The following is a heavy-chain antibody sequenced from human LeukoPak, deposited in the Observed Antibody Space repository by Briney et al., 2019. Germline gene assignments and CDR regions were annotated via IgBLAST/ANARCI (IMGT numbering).Heavy chain of an antibody. CDR3: ARDLGVVVPQYMDV. D-gene: IGHD2-2*01. J-gene: IGHJ6*03. V-gene: IGHV1-69*13. CDR2: IIPIFGTA. CDR1: GGTFSSYA. Sequence: RASVKVSCKASGGTFSSYAISWVRQAPGQGLEWMGGIIPIFGTANYAQKFQGRVTITADESTSTAYMELSSLRSEDTAVYYCARDLGVVVPQYMDVWGKGTTVTVSS.